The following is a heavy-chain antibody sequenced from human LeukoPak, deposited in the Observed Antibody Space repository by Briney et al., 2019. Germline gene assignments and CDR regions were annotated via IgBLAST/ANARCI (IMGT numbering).Heavy chain of an antibody. CDR3: ARDLGGSGEWFDP. CDR1: GYTFTGYY. CDR2: INPNSGGT. D-gene: IGHD1-26*01. V-gene: IGHV1-2*02. J-gene: IGHJ5*02. Sequence: GASVKVSCKASGYTFTGYYMHWVRQAPGQGLEWMGWINPNSGGTNYAQKLQGRVTMTTDTSTSTAYMELRSLRFDDTAVYYCARDLGGSGEWFDPWGQGTLVTVSS.